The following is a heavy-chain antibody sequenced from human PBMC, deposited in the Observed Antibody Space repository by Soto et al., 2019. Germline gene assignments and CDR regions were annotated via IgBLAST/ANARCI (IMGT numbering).Heavy chain of an antibody. CDR3: ARAQLVGYYFDY. CDR2: IYYSGST. CDR1: GGSISSDDYY. D-gene: IGHD2-2*01. Sequence: SETLSLTCTVSGGSISSDDYYWSWIRQPPGKGLEWIGYIYYSGSTYYNPSLKSRVTKSIDTSKNQFSLKLSSVTAADTAVYYCARAQLVGYYFDYWGQGTLVTVYS. V-gene: IGHV4-30-4*01. J-gene: IGHJ4*02.